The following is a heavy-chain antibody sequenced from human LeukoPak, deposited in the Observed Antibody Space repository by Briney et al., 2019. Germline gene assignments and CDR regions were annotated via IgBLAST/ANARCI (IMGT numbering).Heavy chain of an antibody. V-gene: IGHV5-10-1*01. D-gene: IGHD2-15*01. CDR1: GYSFTSYW. J-gene: IGHJ4*02. CDR2: IDPSDSYT. CDR3: ARRLQRHFDY. Sequence: GESLKISCKGSGYSFTSYWISWVRQMPGKGLEWMGRIDPSDSYTNYSPSFQGHVTISVDKFISTAYLQWSSLKASDTAMYYCARRLQRHFDYWGQGTLVTVSS.